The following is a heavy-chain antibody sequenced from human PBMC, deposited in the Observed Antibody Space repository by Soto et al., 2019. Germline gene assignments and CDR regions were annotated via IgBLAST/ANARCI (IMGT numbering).Heavy chain of an antibody. CDR2: ISAYNGNT. CDR1: GYTFTSYG. D-gene: IGHD3-9*01. V-gene: IGHV1-18*01. Sequence: ASVKVSCKASGYTFTSYGISWVRQAPGQGLEWMGWISAYNGNTNYAQKLQGRVTMTTDTSTSTAYMELRSLRSDDTAAYYCARGGYYDILTGYSARMGIDYWGQGTLVTVSS. CDR3: ARGGYYDILTGYSARMGIDY. J-gene: IGHJ4*02.